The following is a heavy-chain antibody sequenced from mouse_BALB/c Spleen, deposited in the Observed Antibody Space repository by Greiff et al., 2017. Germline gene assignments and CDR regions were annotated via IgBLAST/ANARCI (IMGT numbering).Heavy chain of an antibody. J-gene: IGHJ2*01. CDR1: GYSITSDYA. D-gene: IGHD3-3*01. Sequence: EVMLVESGPGLVKPSQSLSLTCTVTGYSITSDYAWNWIRQFPGNKLEWMGYISYSGSTSYNPSLKSRISITRDTSKNQFFLQLNSVTTEDTATYYCARNLRDYYFDYWGQGTTLTVSS. CDR3: ARNLRDYYFDY. CDR2: ISYSGST. V-gene: IGHV3-2*02.